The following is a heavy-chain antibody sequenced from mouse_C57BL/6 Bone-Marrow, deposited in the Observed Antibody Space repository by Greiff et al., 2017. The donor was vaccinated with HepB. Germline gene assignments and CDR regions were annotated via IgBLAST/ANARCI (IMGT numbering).Heavy chain of an antibody. D-gene: IGHD2-3*01. CDR2: IYPGDGDT. CDR1: GYAFSSSW. Sequence: QVQLKESGPELVKPGASVTISCKASGYAFSSSWINWVKQRPGKGLEWIGRIYPGDGDTNYNGKFKGKATLTAAKSSSTAYMQLSSLTSEDSAVYCCARIDGYYEGVDYWGQGTTLTVSS. V-gene: IGHV1-82*01. CDR3: ARIDGYYEGVDY. J-gene: IGHJ2*01.